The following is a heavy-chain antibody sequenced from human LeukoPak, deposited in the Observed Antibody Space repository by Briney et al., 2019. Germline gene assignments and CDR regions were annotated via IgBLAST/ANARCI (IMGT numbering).Heavy chain of an antibody. CDR3: AKGDNDYGDYLNWFDP. D-gene: IGHD4-17*01. CDR1: GFIFSTYV. Sequence: GGSLRLSCAASGFIFSTYVMHWVRQAPGKGLEWVAVMSYDGNSEYYADSVKGRFTISRDNSKNTLYLQMNSLRVEGTAVYYCAKGDNDYGDYLNWFDPWGQGTLVTVSS. J-gene: IGHJ5*02. V-gene: IGHV3-30*18. CDR2: MSYDGNSE.